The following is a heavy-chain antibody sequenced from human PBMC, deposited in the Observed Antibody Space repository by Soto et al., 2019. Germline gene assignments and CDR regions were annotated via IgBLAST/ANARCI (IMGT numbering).Heavy chain of an antibody. CDR3: ARDAGYSNGLYFYGMDV. J-gene: IGHJ6*02. CDR2: IYYSGST. Sequence: QVQLQESGPGLVKPSQTLSLTCTVSGGSISSGGYYWSWIRQHPGKGLEWIGYIYYSGSTYYNPSLKSRLSISADTSKNQFSLKLSSVTAADTAVYCCARDAGYSNGLYFYGMDVWGQGTTVTVSS. D-gene: IGHD5-18*01. CDR1: GGSISSGGYY. V-gene: IGHV4-31*03.